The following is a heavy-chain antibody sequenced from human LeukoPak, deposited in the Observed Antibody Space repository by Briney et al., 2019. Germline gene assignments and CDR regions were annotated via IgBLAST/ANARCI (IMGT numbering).Heavy chain of an antibody. CDR2: IIPICGTA. CDR1: GGTFSSYA. J-gene: IGHJ1*01. D-gene: IGHD2-21*02. CDR3: ARGIVAYCGGDCYSAPKEYFQH. Sequence: ASVKVSCKASGGTFSSYAISWVRQAPGQGLEWMGGIIPICGTANYAQKFQGRVTITTDEPTSTAYMELSSLRSEDTAVYYCARGIVAYCGGDCYSAPKEYFQHWGQGTLVTVSS. V-gene: IGHV1-69*05.